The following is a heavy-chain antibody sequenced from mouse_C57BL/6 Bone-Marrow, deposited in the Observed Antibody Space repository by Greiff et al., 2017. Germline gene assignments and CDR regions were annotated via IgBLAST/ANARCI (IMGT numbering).Heavy chain of an antibody. CDR1: GFNIKDDY. CDR3: NTRYNEYDEDY. D-gene: IGHD2-4*01. V-gene: IGHV14-4*01. J-gene: IGHJ2*01. Sequence: VQLQQSGAELVRPGASVKLSCTASGFNIKDDYMHWVKQRPEQGLEWIGWIDPENGDTEYASKFQGKATITADTSSNTAYLQLSSLTSEDTAVYYCNTRYNEYDEDYWGQGTTLTVSS. CDR2: IDPENGDT.